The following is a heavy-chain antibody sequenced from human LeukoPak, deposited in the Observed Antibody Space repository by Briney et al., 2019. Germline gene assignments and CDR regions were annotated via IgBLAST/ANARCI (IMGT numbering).Heavy chain of an antibody. Sequence: PSGTLSLTCAVSGGSISSSNWWSWVRQPPGKGLEWIGEIYHSGSTNYNPSLKSRVTISVDKSKNQFSLKLSSVTAADTAVYYCARLVAVAGTYYYYYMDVWGKGTTVTISS. V-gene: IGHV4-4*02. CDR1: GGSISSSNW. CDR3: ARLVAVAGTYYYYYMDV. D-gene: IGHD6-19*01. CDR2: IYHSGST. J-gene: IGHJ6*03.